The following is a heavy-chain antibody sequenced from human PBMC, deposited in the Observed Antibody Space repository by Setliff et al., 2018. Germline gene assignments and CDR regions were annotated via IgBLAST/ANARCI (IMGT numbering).Heavy chain of an antibody. V-gene: IGHV1-3*01. CDR2: INAGNGNT. CDR3: ARDDIGYITGIPYYYYYYMDV. Sequence: ASVKVSCKASGYTFTSYAMHWVRQAPGQRLEWMGWINAGNGNTKYSQKFQGRVTSTRDTSASTAYMELSSLRSEDTAVFYCARDDIGYITGIPYYYYYYMDVWGKGTTVTVSS. D-gene: IGHD1-20*01. J-gene: IGHJ6*03. CDR1: GYTFTSYA.